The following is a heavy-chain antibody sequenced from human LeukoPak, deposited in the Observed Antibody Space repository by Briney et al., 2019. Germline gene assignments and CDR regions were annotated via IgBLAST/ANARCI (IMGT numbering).Heavy chain of an antibody. D-gene: IGHD1-26*01. CDR2: LSGSGGST. J-gene: IGHJ4*02. V-gene: IGHV3-23*01. CDR1: GFIFNKHA. Sequence: GGSLRLSCAASGFIFNKHAMSWVRQAPGKGLEWVSGLSGSGGSTDYADSVKGRFTVSRDNSKNTLYLQVNSLRAEDTAVYYCAKGGKWDVTPFDYWGQGTLVTVSS. CDR3: AKGGKWDVTPFDY.